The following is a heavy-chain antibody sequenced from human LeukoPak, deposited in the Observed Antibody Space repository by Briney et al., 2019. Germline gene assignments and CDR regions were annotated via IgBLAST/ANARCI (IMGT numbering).Heavy chain of an antibody. J-gene: IGHJ4*02. Sequence: PGGSLRLSCAASGFTFSSYSMNWVRQAPGKGLEWFSSISSSSSYIYYADSVKGRFTISRDNAKNSLYLQMNSLRAEDTAVYYCARDDRSYYDILTGYYLYWGQGTLVTVSS. CDR2: ISSSSSYI. D-gene: IGHD3-9*01. V-gene: IGHV3-21*01. CDR3: ARDDRSYYDILTGYYLY. CDR1: GFTFSSYS.